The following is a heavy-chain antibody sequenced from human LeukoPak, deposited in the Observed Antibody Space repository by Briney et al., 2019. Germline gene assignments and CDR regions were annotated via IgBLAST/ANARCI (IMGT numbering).Heavy chain of an antibody. J-gene: IGHJ4*02. CDR1: GFTFSSYS. CDR3: AKDPRCSSTSCYDY. CDR2: IRYDGSNK. Sequence: GGSLRLSCAASGFTFSSYSMNWVRQAPGKGLEWVAFIRYDGSNKYYADSVKGRFTISRDNSKNTLYLQMNSLRAEDTAVYYCAKDPRCSSTSCYDYWGQGTLVTVSS. D-gene: IGHD2-2*01. V-gene: IGHV3-30*02.